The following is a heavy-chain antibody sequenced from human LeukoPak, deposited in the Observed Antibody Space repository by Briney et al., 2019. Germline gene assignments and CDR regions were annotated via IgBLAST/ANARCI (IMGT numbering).Heavy chain of an antibody. CDR1: GLTFSSYA. CDR3: ARDRYDFWSGYLYYYYMDV. J-gene: IGHJ6*03. V-gene: IGHV3-64*01. Sequence: PGGSLTLSCAPSGLTFSSYAMHGVRQAPGKGLEYVSAISINGGSTYYAHSVKGRFTISRDKSKNSLYLQMGSLRAEDMAVYYCARDRYDFWSGYLYYYYMDVWGKGTTVTVSS. CDR2: ISINGGST. D-gene: IGHD3-3*01.